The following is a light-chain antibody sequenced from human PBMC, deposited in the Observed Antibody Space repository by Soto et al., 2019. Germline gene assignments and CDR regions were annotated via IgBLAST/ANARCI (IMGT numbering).Light chain of an antibody. V-gene: IGLV2-14*03. Sequence: QSALAQPASVSGSPGQSITISCTGTSSDVGAYKYVSWYQQHPGKVPMLIIYGGSSRPSGVSNRFSGTKSGTTAFLTISGLQPEDEADYYCSSFTGTTTLYVFGTGTKVTVL. CDR1: SSDVGAYKY. CDR3: SSFTGTTTLYV. J-gene: IGLJ1*01. CDR2: GGS.